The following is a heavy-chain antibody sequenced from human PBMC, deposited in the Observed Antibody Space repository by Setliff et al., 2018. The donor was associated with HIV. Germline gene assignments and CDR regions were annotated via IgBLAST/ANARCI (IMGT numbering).Heavy chain of an antibody. J-gene: IGHJ4*02. CDR3: ARKYTGGPLDY. CDR2: ISTYNGNT. CDR1: GYTFTDNF. Sequence: ASVKVSCKASGYTFTDNFLHWVRQAPGQGLEWMGWISTYNGNTHYAQKLQGRVTMTTDTSTSTAYMELRSLRSDDTAMYYCARKYTGGPLDYWGQGTLVTVSS. V-gene: IGHV1-18*04. D-gene: IGHD6-19*01.